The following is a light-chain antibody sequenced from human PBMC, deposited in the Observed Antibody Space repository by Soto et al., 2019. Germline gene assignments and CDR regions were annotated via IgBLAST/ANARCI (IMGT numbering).Light chain of an antibody. V-gene: IGKV3-11*01. J-gene: IGKJ4*01. CDR1: QSVSSY. Sequence: EIVLTQSPATLSLSPGERATLSCRASQSVSSYLAWYQQKPGQAPRLLIYDASNRATGIPARFSGSGSGTDFTLTISSLEPEYFAVYYCQQRSNWPPVTFGGGTNVQIK. CDR3: QQRSNWPPVT. CDR2: DAS.